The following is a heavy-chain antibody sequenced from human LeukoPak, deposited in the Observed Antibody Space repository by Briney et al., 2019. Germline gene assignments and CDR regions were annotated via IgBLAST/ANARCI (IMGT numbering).Heavy chain of an antibody. V-gene: IGHV4-34*01. CDR1: GGSFSGCY. CDR2: INHSGST. D-gene: IGHD3-10*01. CDR3: ARVRGPLDY. J-gene: IGHJ4*02. Sequence: SETLSLTCAVSGGSFSGCYWSWIRQPPGKGLEWIAEINHSGSTNYNPSLKSRVTLSVDTSKNQFSLMLSSVTAADTAVYYCARVRGPLDYWGQGTLVTVSS.